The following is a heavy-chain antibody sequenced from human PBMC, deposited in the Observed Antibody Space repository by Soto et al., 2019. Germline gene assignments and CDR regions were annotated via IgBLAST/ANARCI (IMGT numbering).Heavy chain of an antibody. V-gene: IGHV4-59*01. D-gene: IGHD1-26*01. CDR1: GGSISSYY. Sequence: QVPLQESGPGLVKPSETLYLTCTVSGGSISSYYWGWIRQLPGKGLEWIGYIYSSGSTNYDPSLKSRVTISVDRSNNQFSLMLSSVTAADTAVYYCARLYGGKFDYWGQGTLVTVSS. J-gene: IGHJ4*02. CDR3: ARLYGGKFDY. CDR2: IYSSGST.